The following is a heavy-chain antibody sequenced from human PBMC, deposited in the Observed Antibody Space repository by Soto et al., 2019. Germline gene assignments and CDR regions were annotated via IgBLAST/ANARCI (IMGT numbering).Heavy chain of an antibody. J-gene: IGHJ5*02. CDR2: ISYDENNK. Sequence: QVQLVESGGGVVQPGRSLRLSCAASGFTFSSYGMHWVRQAPGKGLEWVAVISYDENNKYYADSMKGRFTISRDNSKNTLYKQMNSLKTEDTAVYYCAKTRVVDRWENCFDPWGQGTLVTVSS. CDR1: GFTFSSYG. D-gene: IGHD1-26*01. CDR3: AKTRVVDRWENCFDP. V-gene: IGHV3-30*18.